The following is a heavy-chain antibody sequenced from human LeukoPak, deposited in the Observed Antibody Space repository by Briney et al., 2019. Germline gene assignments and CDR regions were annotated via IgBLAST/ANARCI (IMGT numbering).Heavy chain of an antibody. CDR2: ISSSGSTI. CDR1: GFTFSDYY. CDR3: ARARFGELSSANYYYYYYMDV. Sequence: GGSLRLSCAASGFTFSDYYMSWIRQAPGKGLEWVSYISSSGSTIYYADSVKGRFTISRDNAKNSLYLQMNSLRAEDTAVYYCARARFGELSSANYYYYYYMDVWGKGTTVTVSS. J-gene: IGHJ6*03. D-gene: IGHD3-10*01. V-gene: IGHV3-11*04.